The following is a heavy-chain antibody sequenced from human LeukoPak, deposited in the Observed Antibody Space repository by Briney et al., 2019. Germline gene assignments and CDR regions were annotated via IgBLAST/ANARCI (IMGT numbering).Heavy chain of an antibody. Sequence: GASVKVSCKASGYTFTSYYMHWVRQAPGQGLKWMGIINPSGGSTSYAQKFQGRVTMTRDMSTSTVYMELSSLRSEDTAVYYCARDPNHYYYYMDVWGKGTTVTVSS. CDR1: GYTFTSYY. J-gene: IGHJ6*03. V-gene: IGHV1-46*01. CDR3: ARDPNHYYYYMDV. CDR2: INPSGGST.